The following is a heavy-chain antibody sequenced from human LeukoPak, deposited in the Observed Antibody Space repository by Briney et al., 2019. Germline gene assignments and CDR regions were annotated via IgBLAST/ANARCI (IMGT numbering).Heavy chain of an antibody. CDR2: ISWNSGSI. CDR1: GFTFDDYA. J-gene: IGHJ3*02. D-gene: IGHD2-21*02. V-gene: IGHV3-9*01. CDR3: ARSTGGDWYAFDI. Sequence: GGSLRLSCAASGFTFDDYAMHWVRQAPGKGLEWVSGISWNSGSIGYADSVKGRFTISRDNAKNSLYLQMNSLRAEDTAVYYCARSTGGDWYAFDIWGQGTMVTVSS.